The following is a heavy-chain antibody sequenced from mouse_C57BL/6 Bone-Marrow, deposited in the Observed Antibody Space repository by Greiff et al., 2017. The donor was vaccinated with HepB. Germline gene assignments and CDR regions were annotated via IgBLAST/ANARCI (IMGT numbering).Heavy chain of an antibody. Sequence: VQLQQPGTELVKPGASVKLSCKASGYTFTSYWMHWVKQRPGQGLEWIGNINPSNGGTNYNEKFKSKATLTVDKSSSTAYMQLSSLTSEDSAVYFCARTTMVTTFYFDYWGQGTTLTVSS. CDR1: GYTFTSYW. D-gene: IGHD2-2*01. CDR3: ARTTMVTTFYFDY. CDR2: INPSNGGT. J-gene: IGHJ2*01. V-gene: IGHV1-53*01.